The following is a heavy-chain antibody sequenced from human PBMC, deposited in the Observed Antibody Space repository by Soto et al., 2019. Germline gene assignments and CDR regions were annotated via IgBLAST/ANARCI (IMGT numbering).Heavy chain of an antibody. V-gene: IGHV4-39*07. J-gene: IGHJ3*02. CDR1: GGSISSSSYY. CDR3: ARGDTGDAFDI. D-gene: IGHD2-8*02. Sequence: SETLSLTCTVSGGSISSSSYYWGWIRQPPGKGLEWIGSIYYSGSTYYNPSLKSRVTISVDTSKNQFSLKLSSVTAADTAVYYCARGDTGDAFDIWGQGTMVTVSS. CDR2: IYYSGST.